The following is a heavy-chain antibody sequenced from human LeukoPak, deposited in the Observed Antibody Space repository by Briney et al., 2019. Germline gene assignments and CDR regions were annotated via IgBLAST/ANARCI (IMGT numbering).Heavy chain of an antibody. CDR1: GFTLSSNY. CDR2: IYSGGST. V-gene: IGHV3-53*01. CDR3: ARDGGYSGYDFDY. D-gene: IGHD5-12*01. J-gene: IGHJ4*02. Sequence: GGSLRLSCAASGFTLSSNYMSWVRQAPGKGLEWVSVIYSGGSTYYADYVKGRFTISRDNSKNTLYLQMNSLRAEDTAVYYCARDGGYSGYDFDYWGQGTLVTVSS.